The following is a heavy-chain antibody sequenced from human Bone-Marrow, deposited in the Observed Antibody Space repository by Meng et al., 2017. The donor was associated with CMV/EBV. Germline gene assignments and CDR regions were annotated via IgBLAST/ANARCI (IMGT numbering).Heavy chain of an antibody. Sequence: GESLKMSCAASGFTFSSYSMNWVRQAPGKGLEWVSVIYSGGSTYYADSVKGRFTISRDNSKNTLYLQMNSLRAEDTAVYYCATTGTTGTGDYWGQGTLVTVSS. CDR2: IYSGGST. CDR1: GFTFSSYS. J-gene: IGHJ4*02. D-gene: IGHD1-7*01. V-gene: IGHV3-66*02. CDR3: ATTGTTGTGDY.